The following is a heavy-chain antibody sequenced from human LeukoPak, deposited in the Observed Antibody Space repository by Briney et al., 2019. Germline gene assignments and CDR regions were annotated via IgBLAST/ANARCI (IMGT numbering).Heavy chain of an antibody. Sequence: SGGSLRLSCAASGFTFSDYNMRWIRQAPGKGLEWVSSISRSGSTKYYADSVKGRFTISRANAKNSLFLQMNSLRAEDTAVYYCARVLRYCSGGNCYSGGLGYMDVWGKGTTVTISS. CDR3: ARVLRYCSGGNCYSGGLGYMDV. J-gene: IGHJ6*03. D-gene: IGHD2-15*01. V-gene: IGHV3-11*01. CDR1: GFTFSDYN. CDR2: ISRSGSTK.